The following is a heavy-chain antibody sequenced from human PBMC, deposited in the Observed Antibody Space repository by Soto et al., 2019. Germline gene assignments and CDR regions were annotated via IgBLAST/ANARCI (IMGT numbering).Heavy chain of an antibody. CDR1: GLSFPNYA. V-gene: IGHV3-23*01. CDR3: AKGSSSTQFLNDYFYHRDV. CDR2: IGGSGAYT. J-gene: IGHJ6*03. D-gene: IGHD2-2*01. Sequence: LLESGGGLVQPGGSLSLSCVASGLSFPNYAMNLVRQAPGKGLEWVSGIGGSGAYTYYADSVKGRFTISRDNSKNTVYLQMNSLRGEDTAVYYCAKGSSSTQFLNDYFYHRDVWGKGTTVSVSS.